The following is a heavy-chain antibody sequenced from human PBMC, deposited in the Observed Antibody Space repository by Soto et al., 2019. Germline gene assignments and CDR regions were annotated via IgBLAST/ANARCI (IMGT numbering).Heavy chain of an antibody. D-gene: IGHD3-22*01. J-gene: IGHJ4*02. CDR2: IIPIFGTA. CDR3: ARGLKEAPYYDSSGYPVSGYYFDY. Sequence: QVQLVQSGAEVKKPGSSVKVSCKASGGTFSSYAISWVRQAPGQGLEWMGGIIPIFGTANYAQKFQGRVTITADQATSTAYMELTSLRSEDTAVYYCARGLKEAPYYDSSGYPVSGYYFDYWGQGTLVTVSS. V-gene: IGHV1-69*01. CDR1: GGTFSSYA.